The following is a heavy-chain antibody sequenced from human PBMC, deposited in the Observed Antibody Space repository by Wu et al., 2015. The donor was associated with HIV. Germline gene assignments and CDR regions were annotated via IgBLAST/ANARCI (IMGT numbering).Heavy chain of an antibody. V-gene: IGHV1-46*03. CDR2: INPSGGST. CDR3: ARSLPAAIISWFDP. Sequence: QVQLVQSGAEVKKPGASVKISCKASGYTFTTYYIHWVRQVPGQGLEWMGIINPSGGSTSYAQKFQGRVTMTRDTSTSTVYMELSSLRSEDTAVYYCARSLPAAIISWFDPWGQGTLVTVSS. J-gene: IGHJ5*02. CDR1: GYTFTTYY. D-gene: IGHD2-2*01.